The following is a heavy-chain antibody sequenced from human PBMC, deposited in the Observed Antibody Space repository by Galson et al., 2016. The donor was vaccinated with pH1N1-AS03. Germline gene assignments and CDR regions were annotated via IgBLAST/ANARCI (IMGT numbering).Heavy chain of an antibody. CDR2: IYAADSEI. CDR3: PRRSTCGYTTHSDGFDP. V-gene: IGHV5-51*01. Sequence: QSGAEVKEPGQSLRISCKASGYTFITYWIAWVRQRPGKGLEWMGIIYAADSEIRYSPSFQGQVTISVDKSISTAYLQWSSLNASDTAMYYCPRRSTCGYTTHSDGFDPWGQGTLVTVSS. CDR1: GYTFITYW. D-gene: IGHD2-2*02. J-gene: IGHJ5*02.